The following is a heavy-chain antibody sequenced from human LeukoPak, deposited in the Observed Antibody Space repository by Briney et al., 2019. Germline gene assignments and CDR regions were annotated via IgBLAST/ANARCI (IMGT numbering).Heavy chain of an antibody. CDR3: ARAFQSLGGLSLPDY. CDR1: GYTFTNYA. J-gene: IGHJ4*02. Sequence: ASVKVSCKASGYTFTNYAMNWVRQAPGQGLEWMGWIHPSTGNPAYAQGFTGRFVFSLDTSVSTTYMEISSLKAEDTAVYLCARAFQSLGGLSLPDYWGQGTLVTVSS. V-gene: IGHV7-4-1*02. D-gene: IGHD3-16*02. CDR2: IHPSTGNP.